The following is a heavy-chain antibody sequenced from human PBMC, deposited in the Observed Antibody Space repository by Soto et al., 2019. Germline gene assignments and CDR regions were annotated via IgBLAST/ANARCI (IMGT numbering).Heavy chain of an antibody. CDR3: AHPFRNGTAYYYWVDF. CDR1: GFSLSTTGVG. J-gene: IGHJ4*02. Sequence: QITLKESGPTLVKPTQTLTLTCTFSGFSLSTTGVGVGWIRQPPGKALEWLALIYWDDDKRYSPSLKSRVTITKDTSKNQVVLRMTNMDPVDTATYYCAHPFRNGTAYYYWVDFWGQGTLVTVSS. V-gene: IGHV2-5*02. CDR2: IYWDDDK. D-gene: IGHD3-22*01.